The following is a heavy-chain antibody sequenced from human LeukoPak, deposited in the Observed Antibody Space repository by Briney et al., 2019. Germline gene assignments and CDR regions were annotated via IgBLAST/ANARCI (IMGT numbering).Heavy chain of an antibody. CDR3: ARLAYCSNDVCYSNYYYSMDV. D-gene: IGHD2-8*01. CDR2: IYPDDSHT. CDR1: GYTFSSYW. J-gene: IGHJ6*03. Sequence: GXSLQISCQGSGYTFSSYWIGWVRQVPGKGLEWMGIIYPDDSHTRYSPSFQGQVTISAHTSISTAYLQWSSLKASDTAMYYCARLAYCSNDVCYSNYYYSMDVWGKGTTVTVSS. V-gene: IGHV5-51*01.